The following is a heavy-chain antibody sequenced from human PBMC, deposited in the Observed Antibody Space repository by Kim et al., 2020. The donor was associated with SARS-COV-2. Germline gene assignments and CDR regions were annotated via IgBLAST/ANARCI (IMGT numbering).Heavy chain of an antibody. D-gene: IGHD6-13*01. V-gene: IGHV4-39*01. CDR1: GGSISSSSYY. CDR3: AKMRYSSSWYGANWFDP. J-gene: IGHJ5*02. Sequence: SETLSLTYTVSGGSISSSSYYWGWIRQPPGKGLEWIGSIYYSGSTYYNPSLKSRVTISVDTSKNQFSLKLSSVTAADTAVYYCAKMRYSSSWYGANWFDPWGQGTLVTVSS. CDR2: IYYSGST.